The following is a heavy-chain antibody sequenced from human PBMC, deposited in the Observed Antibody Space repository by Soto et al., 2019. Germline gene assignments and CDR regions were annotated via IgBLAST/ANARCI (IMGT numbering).Heavy chain of an antibody. V-gene: IGHV1-18*01. Sequence: GASVKVSCKASRYTFTSYGISWVRQAPGQGLEWMGWISAYNGNTNYAQKLQGRVTMTTDTSTSTAYMELRSLRSDDTAVYYCARAGDDCSLGICYYYGMAVWGQGTTVTVSS. CDR1: RYTFTSYG. CDR3: ARAGDDCSLGICYYYGMAV. J-gene: IGHJ6*02. CDR2: ISAYNGNT. D-gene: IGHD2-21*02.